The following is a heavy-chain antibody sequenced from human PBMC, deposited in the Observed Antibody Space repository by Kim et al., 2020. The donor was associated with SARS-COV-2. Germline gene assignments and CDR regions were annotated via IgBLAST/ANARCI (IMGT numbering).Heavy chain of an antibody. J-gene: IGHJ4*02. D-gene: IGHD2-15*01. Sequence: GGSLRLSCAASGFPFSSYEMNWVRQAPGKGLVWVSYINYDGSYIYQADSVRGRFTISRDNAKNSLYLQMNSLRAEDTAIYYCVRDLPGHCDSTACSYIFDNWGQGALVTVSS. V-gene: IGHV3-48*03. CDR1: GFPFSSYE. CDR3: VRDLPGHCDSTACSYIFDN. CDR2: INYDGSYI.